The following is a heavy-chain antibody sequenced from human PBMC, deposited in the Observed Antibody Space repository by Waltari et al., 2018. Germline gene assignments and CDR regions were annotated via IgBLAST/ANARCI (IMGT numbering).Heavy chain of an antibody. D-gene: IGHD3-22*01. CDR2: ISYDGSNK. CDR1: GFTFSSYG. J-gene: IGHJ4*02. Sequence: QVQLVESGGGVVQPGRSLRLSCAASGFTFSSYGMHWVRQAPGKGLEWVAVISYDGSNKDYADSVKGRFTISRDNSKNTLYLQMNSLRAEDTAVYYCAKLLYYYDSSGVDYWGQGTLVIVSS. V-gene: IGHV3-30*18. CDR3: AKLLYYYDSSGVDY.